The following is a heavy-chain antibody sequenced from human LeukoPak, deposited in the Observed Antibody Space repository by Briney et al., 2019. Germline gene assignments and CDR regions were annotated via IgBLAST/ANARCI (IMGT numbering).Heavy chain of an antibody. Sequence: GGSLRLSCAASGFTFSSCAMSWVRQAPGKGLEWVSAISGSGGSTYYADSVKGRFTISRDNSKNTLYLQMDSLRAEDTAVYYCAKGSAIVVVNDAFDIWGQGTMVTVSS. CDR1: GFTFSSCA. D-gene: IGHD3-22*01. CDR2: ISGSGGST. CDR3: AKGSAIVVVNDAFDI. J-gene: IGHJ3*02. V-gene: IGHV3-23*01.